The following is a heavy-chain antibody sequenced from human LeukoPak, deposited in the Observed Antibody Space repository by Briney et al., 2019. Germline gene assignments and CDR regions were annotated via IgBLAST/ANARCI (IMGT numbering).Heavy chain of an antibody. CDR3: ARAEVLPDYFDSSGGFDY. CDR2: IYYTGSTYYNPSLGGST. D-gene: IGHD3-22*01. CDR1: GASISDNNYY. J-gene: IGHJ4*02. Sequence: SETLSLTCTVSGASISDNNYYWGWIRQPPGKGLEWIGNIYYTGSTYYNPSLGGSTYYNPSLKSRVTLSLDTSKNQFSLNLISVTAADTAVYFCARAEVLPDYFDSSGGFDYWGQGTLVTVSS. V-gene: IGHV4-39*07.